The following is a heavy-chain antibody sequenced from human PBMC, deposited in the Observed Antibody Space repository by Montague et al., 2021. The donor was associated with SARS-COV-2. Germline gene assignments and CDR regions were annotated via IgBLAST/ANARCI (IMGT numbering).Heavy chain of an antibody. CDR3: ARGYDYVWGSYRYLHWFDP. Sequence: SETLSLTCAVYGGSFSGYYWSWIRKPPGKGLEWIGEINHSGGTNYNPSLKSRVTISVDTSKNQFSLKLSSVTAADTAVYYCARGYDYVWGSYRYLHWFDPWGQGTLVTVSS. D-gene: IGHD3-16*02. V-gene: IGHV4-34*01. CDR2: INHSGGT. J-gene: IGHJ5*02. CDR1: GGSFSGYY.